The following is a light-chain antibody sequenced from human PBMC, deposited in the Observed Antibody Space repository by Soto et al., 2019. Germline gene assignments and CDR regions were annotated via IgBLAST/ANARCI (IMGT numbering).Light chain of an antibody. CDR2: DAS. V-gene: IGKV1-5*01. J-gene: IGKJ1*01. Sequence: IQMTQSASTLSASVGDRVTITCRASQSISSWLAWYQQKPGKAPKVLIYDASSLESGVPSRFSGSGSGTEFSLTISSLQPDDFATYYCQQRSNWPQTFGQGTKVDIK. CDR3: QQRSNWPQT. CDR1: QSISSW.